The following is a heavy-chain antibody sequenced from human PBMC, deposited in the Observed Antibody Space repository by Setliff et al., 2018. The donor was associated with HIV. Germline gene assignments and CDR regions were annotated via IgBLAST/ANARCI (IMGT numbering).Heavy chain of an antibody. D-gene: IGHD3-10*01. CDR1: GGTFSNYA. CDR2: IIPIFGST. Sequence: SVXVSCKASGGTFSNYAISWVRQAPGQGLEWMGGIIPIFGSTKYAQKFQGRVTITADESTSTADMELSSLRSEDTAVYYCARDDHYYDSGSYYSDWYFDLWGRGTLVTVSS. V-gene: IGHV1-69*13. J-gene: IGHJ2*01. CDR3: ARDDHYYDSGSYYSDWYFDL.